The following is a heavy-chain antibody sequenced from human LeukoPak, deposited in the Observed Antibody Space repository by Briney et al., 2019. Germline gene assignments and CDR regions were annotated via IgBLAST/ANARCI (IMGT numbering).Heavy chain of an antibody. J-gene: IGHJ4*02. CDR3: AREGMDFWRVTGFDQ. CDR1: GGSINNYY. CDR2: IYYTGST. D-gene: IGHD3-3*01. V-gene: IGHV4-59*12. Sequence: PSETLSLTRTVSGGSINNYYWSWIRQPPGKGVEWIGYIYYTGSTNFNPSLKSRVNISLDTSKKQFSLKLSSVTAADTAVYYCAREGMDFWRVTGFDQWGERALVTVSS.